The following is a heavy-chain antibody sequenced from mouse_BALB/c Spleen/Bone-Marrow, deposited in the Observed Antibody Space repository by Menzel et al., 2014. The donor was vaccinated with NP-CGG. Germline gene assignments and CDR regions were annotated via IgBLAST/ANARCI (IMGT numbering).Heavy chain of an antibody. V-gene: IGHV1-67*01. J-gene: IGHJ2*01. Sequence: VKLMESGPEPVRPGVSVKISCKGSGYKFTDYAMHWVEQSHAKSLEWIGLISTYSGNTHYNQKFKGKATMTVDKSSSTAYMELARLTSEDSAIYYCARNFYGSAYFDFWGQGSTLTVSS. CDR2: ISTYSGNT. D-gene: IGHD1-1*01. CDR3: ARNFYGSAYFDF. CDR1: GYKFTDYA.